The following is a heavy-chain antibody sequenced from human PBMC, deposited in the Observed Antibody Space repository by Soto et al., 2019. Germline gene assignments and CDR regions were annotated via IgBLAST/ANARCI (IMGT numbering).Heavy chain of an antibody. J-gene: IGHJ4*02. CDR2: IYHSGST. V-gene: IGHV4-30-2*01. Sequence: SETLSLTCAVSGGSISSGGYSWSWIRQPPGKGLEWMGYIYHSGSTYYNPSLKSRVTISVDRSKNQFSLKLSSVTAADTAGYYCARSHTMVFDYFDYLGQGTLVTVSS. D-gene: IGHD3-10*01. CDR1: GGSISSGGYS. CDR3: ARSHTMVFDYFDY.